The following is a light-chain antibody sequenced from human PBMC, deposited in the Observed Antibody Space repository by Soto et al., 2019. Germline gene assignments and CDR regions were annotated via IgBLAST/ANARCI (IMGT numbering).Light chain of an antibody. V-gene: IGLV2-14*03. J-gene: IGLJ1*01. CDR1: SGDVGGYNY. CDR3: HSYTSSSTYV. Sequence: QSVLTKPVSVSGSPGQSITISCTGTSGDVGGYNYVSWYQQHPGKAPKLMIYDVSNRPSGVSNRFSGSKSGNTASLTISGLQAEDVADYYYHSYTSSSTYVFGTGTKVTVL. CDR2: DVS.